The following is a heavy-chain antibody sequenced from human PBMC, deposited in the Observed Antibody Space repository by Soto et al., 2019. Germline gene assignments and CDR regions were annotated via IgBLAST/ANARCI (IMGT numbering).Heavy chain of an antibody. CDR3: ARFPGYCSGGSCPGLYYYYYYGMDV. CDR1: GDSISSRNW. J-gene: IGHJ6*02. D-gene: IGHD2-15*01. V-gene: IGHV4-4*02. CDR2: IYHSGST. Sequence: ETLCVPCAVFGDSISSRNWWSWVRQPPGKGLEWLVEIYHSGSTNYNPSLKSRVTISVDKSKNQFSLKLSSVTAADTAVYYCARFPGYCSGGSCPGLYYYYYYGMDVWGQGTKVTVSS.